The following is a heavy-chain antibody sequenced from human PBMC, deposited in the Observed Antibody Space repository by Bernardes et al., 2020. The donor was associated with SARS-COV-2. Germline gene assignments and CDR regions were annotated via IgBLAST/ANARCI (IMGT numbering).Heavy chain of an antibody. V-gene: IGHV3-74*01. D-gene: IGHD7-27*01. CDR3: ARATGFDY. J-gene: IGHJ4*02. Sequence: GGSLRLSCAASGFTFTNYWMHWGRQAPGRGLVWVSRITPDGRSTDYADSVKGRFTISRDNAKNTVYLQMHSLRAEDTAVYYCARATGFDYWGQGTLVTVSS. CDR2: ITPDGRST. CDR1: GFTFTNYW.